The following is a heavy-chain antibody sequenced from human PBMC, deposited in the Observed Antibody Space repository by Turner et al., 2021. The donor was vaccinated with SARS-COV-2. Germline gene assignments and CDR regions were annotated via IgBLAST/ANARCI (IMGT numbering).Heavy chain of an antibody. CDR2: MNAGSGDT. Sequence: QVQLVQSGAEVKNPGASVKVYCTASGYPFTSYDINWLRQATGQVPEWVGYMNAGSGDTGHARRFQGRVTLTRDTSINTAYMELSGLSFEDTAIYYCARYDYRLRQGFDVWGQGTKVIVSS. V-gene: IGHV1-8*01. J-gene: IGHJ3*01. CDR1: GYPFTSYD. CDR3: ARYDYRLRQGFDV. D-gene: IGHD1-1*01.